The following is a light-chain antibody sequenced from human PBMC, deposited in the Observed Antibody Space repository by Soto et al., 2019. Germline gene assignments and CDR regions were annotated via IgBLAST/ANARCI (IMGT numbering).Light chain of an antibody. Sequence: EIVMTQSPATLSVSPGERATLSCRASQSVSSNLAWYQQKPGQAPRLLIYGASTRATGIPARFSGSGSGTEVTLTISSLQSEDFAVYYCQQYNNWPPAFPFGQGTKVEIK. V-gene: IGKV3-15*01. J-gene: IGKJ1*01. CDR1: QSVSSN. CDR2: GAS. CDR3: QQYNNWPPAFP.